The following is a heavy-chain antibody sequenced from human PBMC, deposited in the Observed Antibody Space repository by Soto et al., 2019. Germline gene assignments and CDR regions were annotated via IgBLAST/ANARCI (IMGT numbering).Heavy chain of an antibody. CDR2: IWYDGSNK. CDR1: GFTFSSYG. Sequence: GGSLRLSCAASGFTFSSYGMHWVRQAPGKGLEWVAVIWYDGSNKYYADSVKGRFTISRDNSKNTLYLQMNSLRAEDTAVYYCARGATHYYGSGSYSPPYYYMDVWGKGTTVTVSS. D-gene: IGHD3-10*01. V-gene: IGHV3-33*01. CDR3: ARGATHYYGSGSYSPPYYYMDV. J-gene: IGHJ6*03.